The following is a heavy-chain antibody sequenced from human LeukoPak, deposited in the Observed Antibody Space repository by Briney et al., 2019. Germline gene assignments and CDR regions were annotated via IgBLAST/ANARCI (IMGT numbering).Heavy chain of an antibody. CDR1: GGSISSGDYY. D-gene: IGHD2-15*01. CDR2: IYYSGST. Sequence: SQTLSLTCTVSGGSISSGDYYWSWIRQPPGKGLEWIGYIYYSGSTYYNPSLKSRVTISVDTSKNQFSLKLSSVTAADTAVYYCARERSPAATQSYLDYWGQGTLVTVSS. V-gene: IGHV4-30-4*01. CDR3: ARERSPAATQSYLDY. J-gene: IGHJ4*02.